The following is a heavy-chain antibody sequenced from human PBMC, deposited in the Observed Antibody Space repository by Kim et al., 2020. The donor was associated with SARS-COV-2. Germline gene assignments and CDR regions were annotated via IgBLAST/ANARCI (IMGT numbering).Heavy chain of an antibody. V-gene: IGHV3-23*01. Sequence: GGSLRLSCAASEFTFSSYAMSWVRQAPGKGLEWVSIICGSGGGTFYADSVKGRFTISRDNSKNTLYLQMNSLRAEDTAVYYCAKDAPGGGVTCYSYFDYWGRGTPVTVSS. CDR2: ICGSGGGT. CDR3: AKDAPGGGVTCYSYFDY. CDR1: EFTFSSYA. J-gene: IGHJ4*02. D-gene: IGHD2-15*01.